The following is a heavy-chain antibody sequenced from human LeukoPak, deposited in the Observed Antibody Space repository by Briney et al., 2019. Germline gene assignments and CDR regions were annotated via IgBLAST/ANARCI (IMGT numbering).Heavy chain of an antibody. V-gene: IGHV4-4*07. J-gene: IGHJ1*01. CDR2: ICTSGST. Sequence: SETLSLTCTVSGGSISSYYWSWLRQPGGKGLEWIGRICTSGSTNYNPSLKSRVTMSVDTSKNQYSLKLSSVTAADTAVYYCAREDDSSGYYLKYFEHWGQGTLVTVSS. CDR3: AREDDSSGYYLKYFEH. D-gene: IGHD3-22*01. CDR1: GGSISSYY.